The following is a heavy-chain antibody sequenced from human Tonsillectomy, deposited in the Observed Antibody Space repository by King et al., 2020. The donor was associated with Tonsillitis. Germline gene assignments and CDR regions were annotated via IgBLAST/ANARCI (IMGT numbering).Heavy chain of an antibody. D-gene: IGHD1-26*01. Sequence: AQLVQSGAEVKKPGSSVKVSCKASGGTFSTYVISWVRQAPGQGLEWMGGIIPIFDRANYAQKFQGRVTISADESTSTAYMELSSLRSDDTAVYYCAREFRSGIFDYWGQGTLVTVSS. V-gene: IGHV1-69*01. J-gene: IGHJ4*02. CDR3: AREFRSGIFDY. CDR1: GGTFSTYV. CDR2: IIPIFDRA.